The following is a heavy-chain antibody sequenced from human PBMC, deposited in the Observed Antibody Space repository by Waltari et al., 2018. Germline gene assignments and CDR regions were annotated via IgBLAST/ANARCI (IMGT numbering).Heavy chain of an antibody. V-gene: IGHV2-5*01. D-gene: IGHD3-22*01. CDR2: IYWNDDK. CDR3: AHGHFLGSYDSSGAFDI. J-gene: IGHJ3*02. Sequence: QITLKESGPTLVKPTQTLTLTCPFSGFSLSTSGVGVGWIRQPPGKALEWLALIYWNDDKRYSPSLKSRLTITKDTSKNQVVLTMTNMDPVDTATYYCAHGHFLGSYDSSGAFDIWGQGTMVTVSS. CDR1: GFSLSTSGVG.